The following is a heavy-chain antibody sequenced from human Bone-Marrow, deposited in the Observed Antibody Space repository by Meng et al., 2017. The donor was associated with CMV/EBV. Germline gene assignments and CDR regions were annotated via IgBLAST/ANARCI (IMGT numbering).Heavy chain of an antibody. V-gene: IGHV1-69*05. CDR2: IIPIFGTA. D-gene: IGHD3-9*01. J-gene: IGHJ3*02. Sequence: SVKVSCKASGGTFSSYAISWVRQAPGQGLVWMGGIIPIFGTANYAQKFQGRVTITTDESTSTAYMELSSLRSEDTAVYYCARPYDILTGGDDAFDIGGQGTMVTVSS. CDR1: GGTFSSYA. CDR3: ARPYDILTGGDDAFDI.